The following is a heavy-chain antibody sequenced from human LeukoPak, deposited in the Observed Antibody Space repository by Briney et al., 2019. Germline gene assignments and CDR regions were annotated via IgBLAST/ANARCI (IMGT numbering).Heavy chain of an antibody. Sequence: GGSLRLSCAASGFTFSDYYMSWNRQAPGKGLEWVSYISSSGSTIYYADSVKGRFTISRDNAKNSLYLQMNSLRAEDTAVYYCARDRTTVTTVVDMNWFDPWGQGTLVTVSS. CDR1: GFTFSDYY. V-gene: IGHV3-11*01. CDR2: ISSSGSTI. J-gene: IGHJ5*02. CDR3: ARDRTTVTTVVDMNWFDP. D-gene: IGHD4-17*01.